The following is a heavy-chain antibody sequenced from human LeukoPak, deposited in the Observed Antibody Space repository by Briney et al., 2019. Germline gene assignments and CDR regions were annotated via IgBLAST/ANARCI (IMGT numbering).Heavy chain of an antibody. Sequence: GASVKVSCKASGYPFSIYDVNCVRQAAGQGLEWLGWMNPNGIAAGYSQKFQDRVTLTMDTSTSTAYLELSSLRSEDTAVYYCARGRLSPLWGQGTLVTVSS. CDR2: MNPNGIAA. CDR1: GYPFSIYD. J-gene: IGHJ4*02. V-gene: IGHV1-8*01. CDR3: ARGRLSPL.